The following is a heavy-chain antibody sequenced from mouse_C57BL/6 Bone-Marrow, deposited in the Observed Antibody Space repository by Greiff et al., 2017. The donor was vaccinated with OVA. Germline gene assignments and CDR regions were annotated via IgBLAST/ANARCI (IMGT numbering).Heavy chain of an antibody. CDR1: GYTFTSYG. Sequence: QVQLQQSGAELARPGASVKLSCKASGYTFTSYGISWVKQRTGQGLEWIGEIYPRSGNTYYNEKFKGKATLTADKSSSTAYMELRSLTSEDSAVDFCARNYGSSYGYFDVWGKGTTVTVSS. CDR2: IYPRSGNT. CDR3: ARNYGSSYGYFDV. V-gene: IGHV1-81*01. J-gene: IGHJ1*03. D-gene: IGHD1-1*01.